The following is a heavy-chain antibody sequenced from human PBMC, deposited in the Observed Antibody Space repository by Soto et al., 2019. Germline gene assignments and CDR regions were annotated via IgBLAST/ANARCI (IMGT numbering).Heavy chain of an antibody. CDR3: ARGNGYSYGYFDY. D-gene: IGHD5-18*01. V-gene: IGHV3-33*01. J-gene: IGHJ4*02. CDR1: GFTFNSYG. Sequence: GGSLRLSCAASGFTFNSYGLHWVRQAPGKGLEWVAVIWYDGNDKYYADAVKGRFTISRDNSKNTLSLQMDSLRAEDTALYYCARGNGYSYGYFDYWGQGTLVTVSS. CDR2: IWYDGNDK.